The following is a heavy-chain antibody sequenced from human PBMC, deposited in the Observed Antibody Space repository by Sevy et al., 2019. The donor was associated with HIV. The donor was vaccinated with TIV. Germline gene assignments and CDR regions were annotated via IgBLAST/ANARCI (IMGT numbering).Heavy chain of an antibody. J-gene: IGHJ4*02. CDR2: FKRKADGGTL. Sequence: GGSLRLSCTASGFTFTDYAMNWVRQSPGKGLEWVAFFKRKADGGTLDHAATVIGRFTISRDDSNNIAYLQMNDLKTEDAGVYYCTRGKGAQSVFDYWGQGALVTVSS. D-gene: IGHD3-16*01. CDR1: GFTFTDYA. CDR3: TRGKGAQSVFDY. V-gene: IGHV3-49*04.